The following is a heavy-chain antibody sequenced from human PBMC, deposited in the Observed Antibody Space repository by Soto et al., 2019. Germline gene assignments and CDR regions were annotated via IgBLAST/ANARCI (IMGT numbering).Heavy chain of an antibody. Sequence: GESLKISCKGAGYSFTSYWSGWVRQMPGKGLEWMGIIYPGDSDTRYSPSFQGQVTISADKSISTAYLQWSSLKASDTAMYYCARARVYYDYVWGSPRADYGMDVWGQGTTVTVSS. CDR3: ARARVYYDYVWGSPRADYGMDV. V-gene: IGHV5-51*01. CDR1: GYSFTSYW. J-gene: IGHJ6*02. D-gene: IGHD3-16*01. CDR2: IYPGDSDT.